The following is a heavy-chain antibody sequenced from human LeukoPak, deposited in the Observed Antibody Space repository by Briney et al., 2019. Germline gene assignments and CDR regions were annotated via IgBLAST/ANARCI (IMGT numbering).Heavy chain of an antibody. V-gene: IGHV3-66*01. D-gene: IGHD3-22*01. CDR2: IYSGGST. CDR3: ARDSTTPGYYYDSSGYGY. CDR1: GFTFSNAW. J-gene: IGHJ4*02. Sequence: GGSLRLSCATSGFTFSNAWMSWVRQAPGKGLEWVSVIYSGGSTYYADSVKGRFTISRDNSKNTLYLQMNSLRAEDTAVYYCARDSTTPGYYYDSSGYGYWGQGTLVTVSS.